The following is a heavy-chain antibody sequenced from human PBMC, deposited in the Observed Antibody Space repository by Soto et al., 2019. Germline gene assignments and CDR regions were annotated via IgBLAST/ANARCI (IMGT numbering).Heavy chain of an antibody. Sequence: ETLSLTCTVSGGSISTYYWSWIRQPPGKGLEWIGYIHYSGTTNYNPSLKSRVTISVDTSKNQFSLQLTSVTAADTAVYYCARDGSCSSSGCNYGMDVWGQGTTVTVSS. V-gene: IGHV4-59*01. D-gene: IGHD2-2*01. CDR3: ARDGSCSSSGCNYGMDV. CDR1: GGSISTYY. CDR2: IHYSGTT. J-gene: IGHJ6*02.